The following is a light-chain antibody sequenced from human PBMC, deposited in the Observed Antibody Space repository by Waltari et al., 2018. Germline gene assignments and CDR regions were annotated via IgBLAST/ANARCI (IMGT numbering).Light chain of an antibody. CDR3: QHYLRLPVT. CDR2: GSS. V-gene: IGKV3-20*01. Sequence: EFVLTQSPGTLSLSLGERATVSCRARQSVSRALAWYQQKPGQGPRHLIYGSSTRATGIQDRFSGSGSGTDFSLTISRLEPDDFAVYYCQHYLRLPVTFGQGTTVEI. CDR1: QSVSRA. J-gene: IGKJ1*01.